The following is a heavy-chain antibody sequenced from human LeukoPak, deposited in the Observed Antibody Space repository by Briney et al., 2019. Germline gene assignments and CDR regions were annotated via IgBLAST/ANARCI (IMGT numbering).Heavy chain of an antibody. V-gene: IGHV3-20*04. J-gene: IGHJ4*02. Sequence: PGGSLRLSCAASGFTFGDYGMSWVRQASGTGLEWVSGIKWNGGSTGYADSVKRRFTISRDNAKNSLYLQMNSLRAEDTALYYCASGYNSVGGYYFDYWGQGTLVTVSS. CDR2: IKWNGGST. CDR1: GFTFGDYG. D-gene: IGHD2-15*01. CDR3: ASGYNSVGGYYFDY.